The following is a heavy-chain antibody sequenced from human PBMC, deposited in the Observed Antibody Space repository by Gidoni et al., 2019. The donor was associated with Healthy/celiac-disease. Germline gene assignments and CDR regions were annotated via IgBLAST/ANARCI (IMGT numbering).Heavy chain of an antibody. CDR2: IYWDDDK. D-gene: IGHD3-22*01. J-gene: IGHJ5*02. CDR1: GFSLSTSGVG. Sequence: QITLKESGPTLVKPTQTLTLTCTFSGFSLSTSGVGVGWIRQPPGKALEWLALIYWDDDKRYSPSLKSRLTITKDTSKNQVVLTMTNMDPVDTATYYCARRTSYYDSSGYHHTWFDPWGQGTLVTVSS. V-gene: IGHV2-5*02. CDR3: ARRTSYYDSSGYHHTWFDP.